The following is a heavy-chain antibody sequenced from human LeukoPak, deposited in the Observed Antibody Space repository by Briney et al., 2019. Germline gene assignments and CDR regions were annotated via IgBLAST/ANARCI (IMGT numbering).Heavy chain of an antibody. CDR3: ARHATGEGLYQLLPSDWFDT. Sequence: SETLSLTCTVSIGSISSSSYYGGWIRPPPGGGLGWIGTIYYSASTYYNPSLKSPATLSVDTATNPFSRKLVSAPLAVMALSLWARHATGEGLYQLLPSDWFDTWGEGTLGTVSS. V-gene: IGHV4-39*01. J-gene: IGHJ5*02. CDR2: IYYSAST. CDR1: IGSISSSSYY. D-gene: IGHD2-2*01.